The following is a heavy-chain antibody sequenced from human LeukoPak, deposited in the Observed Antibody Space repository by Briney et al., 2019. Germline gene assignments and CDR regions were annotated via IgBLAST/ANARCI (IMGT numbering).Heavy chain of an antibody. CDR3: ARDRAAAGEPLYYYYYMDV. Sequence: SETLSLTCTVSGGSISSYYWSWIRQPPGKGLEWIGYIYYSGSTNYNPSLKSRVTISVDTSKNQFSLKLSSVTAADTAVYYCARDRAAAGEPLYYYYYMDVRGKGTTVTVSS. CDR2: IYYSGST. J-gene: IGHJ6*03. V-gene: IGHV4-59*01. CDR1: GGSISSYY. D-gene: IGHD6-13*01.